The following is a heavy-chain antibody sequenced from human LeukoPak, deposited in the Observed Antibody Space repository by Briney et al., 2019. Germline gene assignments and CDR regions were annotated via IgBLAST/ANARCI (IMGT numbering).Heavy chain of an antibody. Sequence: SVKVSCKASGGTFSSYAISWVRQAPGQGLEWMGRIIPISGTANYAQKFQGRVTITTDESTSTAYMELSSLRSEDTAVYYCARSSGSDDAFDIWGQGTMVTVSS. D-gene: IGHD3-22*01. CDR3: ARSSGSDDAFDI. CDR2: IIPISGTA. J-gene: IGHJ3*02. CDR1: GGTFSSYA. V-gene: IGHV1-69*05.